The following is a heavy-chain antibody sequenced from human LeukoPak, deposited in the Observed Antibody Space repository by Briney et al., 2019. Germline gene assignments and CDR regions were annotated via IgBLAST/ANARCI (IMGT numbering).Heavy chain of an antibody. CDR3: AKDPVVVPAAGNWFDP. J-gene: IGHJ5*02. D-gene: IGHD2-2*01. CDR2: ISGSSGST. V-gene: IGHV3-23*01. CDR1: GFTFSSHW. Sequence: GGSLRLSCAASGFTFSSHWMTWVRQAPGKGLEWVSAISGSSGSTYYADSVKGRFTIYRDNSKNTLYLQMNSLRAEDTAVYYCAKDPVVVPAAGNWFDPWGQGTLVTVSS.